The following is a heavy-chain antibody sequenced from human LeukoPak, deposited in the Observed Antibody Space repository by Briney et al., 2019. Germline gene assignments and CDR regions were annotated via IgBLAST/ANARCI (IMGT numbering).Heavy chain of an antibody. Sequence: PGGSLRLSCAASGFTFSNSAMCWVRQAPGTGLEWVSAISDSGGTAFYADSVKGRFTISRDNSKNMLFLQMNSLRAEDTALYYCAGGFLSYGTFDPWGQGTLVTVSS. V-gene: IGHV3-23*01. CDR2: ISDSGGTA. J-gene: IGHJ5*02. D-gene: IGHD5-18*01. CDR3: AGGFLSYGTFDP. CDR1: GFTFSNSA.